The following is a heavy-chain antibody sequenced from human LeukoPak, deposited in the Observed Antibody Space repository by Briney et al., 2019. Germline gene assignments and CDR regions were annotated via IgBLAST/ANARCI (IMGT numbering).Heavy chain of an antibody. CDR1: GYTFTSYG. J-gene: IGHJ4*02. Sequence: ASVKVSCKASGYTFTSYGITWVRQAPGQGLEWMGWISAYNANSARRFQDRVTMTTDTSTSTAYMELRSLTSDDTAMYYCARVYDFWTGYSDYWGQGTLVTVSS. V-gene: IGHV1-18*01. D-gene: IGHD3-3*01. CDR3: ARVYDFWTGYSDY. CDR2: ISAYNA.